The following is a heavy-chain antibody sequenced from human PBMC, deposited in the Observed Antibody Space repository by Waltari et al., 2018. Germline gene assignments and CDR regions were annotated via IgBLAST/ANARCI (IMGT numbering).Heavy chain of an antibody. Sequence: QVQLQQWGAGLVKPSETLSLTCAGYGGSFSDYSWRWTRQPPGKGLEWSGEINQGGSTKYNPSLKSRVTISVDRSKNQFSLNLRSVTAADTAVYYCASSSDAGDYWGQGTLVTVSS. V-gene: IGHV4-34*01. CDR3: ASSSDAGDY. CDR2: INQGGST. CDR1: GGSFSDYS. D-gene: IGHD6-13*01. J-gene: IGHJ4*02.